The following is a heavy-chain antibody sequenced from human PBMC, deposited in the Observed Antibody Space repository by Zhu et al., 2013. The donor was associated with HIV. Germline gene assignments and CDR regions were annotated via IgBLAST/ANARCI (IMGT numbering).Heavy chain of an antibody. CDR3: ARGHYYGSGTYYNGDAFDI. CDR1: GGTFRKYS. D-gene: IGHD3-10*01. Sequence: QVQLMQSGAEVKRPGSSVKVSCKASGGTFRKYSITWVRQATGQGLEWMGWMNPNYGNTDYAQKFQGRVSITRNTSLSTAYMELSSLRSEDTAVYYCARGHYYGSGTYYNGDAFDIWGQGTMVTVSS. J-gene: IGHJ3*02. V-gene: IGHV1-8*03. CDR2: MNPNYGNT.